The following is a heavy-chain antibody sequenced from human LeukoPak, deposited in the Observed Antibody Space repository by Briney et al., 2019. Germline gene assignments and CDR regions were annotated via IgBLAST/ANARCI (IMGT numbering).Heavy chain of an antibody. CDR2: IYTSGST. CDR1: GGSISSGSYY. V-gene: IGHV4-61*02. D-gene: IGHD1-26*01. CDR3: ARGAEWELLGRVGYYFDY. Sequence: SETLSLTCPVSGGSISSGSYYWSWIRQPAGKGLECVGRIYTSGSTNYNPSLKSPVTISVDTSKNQFSLKLSSVTAADTAVYYCARGAEWELLGRVGYYFDYWGQGTLVTVSS. J-gene: IGHJ4*02.